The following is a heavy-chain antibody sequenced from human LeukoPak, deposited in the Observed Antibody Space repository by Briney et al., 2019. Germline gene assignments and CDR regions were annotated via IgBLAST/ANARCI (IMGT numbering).Heavy chain of an antibody. J-gene: IGHJ4*02. D-gene: IGHD1-1*01. CDR3: AKDMGSRATNLDY. V-gene: IGHV3-23*01. CDR1: GFTFSSYA. Sequence: GGSLRLSCAASGFTFSSYAISWVRQAPGKGLEWVSSISSSAVSSYYADSVKGRFTISRDNSKNTLYLQMNSLTAEDTAVYYCAKDMGSRATNLDYWGQGTLVTVSS. CDR2: ISSSAVSS.